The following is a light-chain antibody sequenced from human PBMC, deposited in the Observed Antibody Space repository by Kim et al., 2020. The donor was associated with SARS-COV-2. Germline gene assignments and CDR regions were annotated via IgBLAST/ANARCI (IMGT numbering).Light chain of an antibody. V-gene: IGKV1-27*01. CDR1: QGISND. CDR3: QKYNSAPALT. CDR2: AAS. J-gene: IGKJ4*01. Sequence: DVQMTQSPSSLSASVGDRVTITCRASQGISNDLAWYQQKPGKAPRLLIYAASTLQSGVPSRFSGSGSGTYFTLTISSLQPEDFATYYCQKYNSAPALTFGGGTKVDIK.